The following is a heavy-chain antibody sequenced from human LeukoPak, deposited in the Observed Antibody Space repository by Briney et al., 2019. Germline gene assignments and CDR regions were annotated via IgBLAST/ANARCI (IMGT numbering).Heavy chain of an antibody. J-gene: IGHJ6*04. V-gene: IGHV4-34*01. D-gene: IGHD3-10*01. Sequence: SETLSLTCAVYGGSFSGYYWSWIRQPPGKGLEWIGEINHSGSTNYNPSLKSRVTISVDTSKNQFSLKLSSVTAADTAVYYCARDWAGQDVWGKGITVTISS. CDR3: ARDWAGQDV. CDR2: INHSGST. CDR1: GGSFSGYY.